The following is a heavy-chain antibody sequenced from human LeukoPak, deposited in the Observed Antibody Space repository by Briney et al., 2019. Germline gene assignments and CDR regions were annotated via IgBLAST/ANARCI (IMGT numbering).Heavy chain of an antibody. V-gene: IGHV3-7*01. Sequence: GGSLRLSCAASGFTFSSYWMSWVRQAPGKGLEWVANIKQDGSEKYYVDSVKGRFTISRDNAKNSLYLQMNSLRAEDTAVYYCARVSRDFYSNYYYYGMDVWGQGTTVTVSS. CDR3: ARVSRDFYSNYYYYGMDV. CDR1: GFTFSSYW. D-gene: IGHD4-11*01. J-gene: IGHJ6*02. CDR2: IKQDGSEK.